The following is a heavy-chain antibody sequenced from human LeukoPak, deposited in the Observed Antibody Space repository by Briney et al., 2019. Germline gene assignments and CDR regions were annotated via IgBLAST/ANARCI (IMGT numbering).Heavy chain of an antibody. J-gene: IGHJ5*02. Sequence: SVKVSCKASGGTFSSYAISWVRQAPGQGLEWMGRIIPILGIANYAQKFQGRVTIAADKSTSTAYMELSSLRSEDTAVYYCARGSSSQNWFDPWGQGTLVTVSS. CDR2: IIPILGIA. D-gene: IGHD6-6*01. CDR3: ARGSSSQNWFDP. CDR1: GGTFSSYA. V-gene: IGHV1-69*04.